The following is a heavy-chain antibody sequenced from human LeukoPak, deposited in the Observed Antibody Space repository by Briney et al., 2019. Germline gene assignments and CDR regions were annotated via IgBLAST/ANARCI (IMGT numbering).Heavy chain of an antibody. Sequence: GASVKVSCKASGGTFSSYAISWVRQAPGQGLEWMGGIIPIFGTANYAQKFQGRVTITADKSTSTAYMELSSLRSEDTAVYYCARGYCTNGVCYPDAFDIWGQGTMVTVSS. CDR2: IIPIFGTA. J-gene: IGHJ3*02. V-gene: IGHV1-69*06. CDR1: GGTFSSYA. D-gene: IGHD2-8*01. CDR3: ARGYCTNGVCYPDAFDI.